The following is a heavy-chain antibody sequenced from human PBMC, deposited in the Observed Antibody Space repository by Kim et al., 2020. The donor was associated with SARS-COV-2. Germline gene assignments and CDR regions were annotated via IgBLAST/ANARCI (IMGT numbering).Heavy chain of an antibody. CDR3: ARDVGWLLYDY. J-gene: IGHJ4*02. V-gene: IGHV3-74*01. Sequence: YADSVKGRLTISRDNAKKTLYLQMNSLRAEDTAVYDCARDVGWLLYDYWGQGTLVTVSS. D-gene: IGHD3-3*01.